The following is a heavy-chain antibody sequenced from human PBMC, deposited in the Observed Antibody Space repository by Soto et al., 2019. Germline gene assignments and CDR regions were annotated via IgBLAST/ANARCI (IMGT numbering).Heavy chain of an antibody. CDR2: IYYSGKT. V-gene: IGHV4-39*01. Sequence: SETLSLTCSVSGGSISNSRDYWGWIRQPPGKGLEWIATIYYSGKTYHNPSLKSRVTISVDTSKNQFSLKLSSVTAADTAVYYCARASPVVTDVWGQGTTVTVSS. D-gene: IGHD5-18*01. CDR3: ARASPVVTDV. J-gene: IGHJ6*02. CDR1: GGSISNSRDY.